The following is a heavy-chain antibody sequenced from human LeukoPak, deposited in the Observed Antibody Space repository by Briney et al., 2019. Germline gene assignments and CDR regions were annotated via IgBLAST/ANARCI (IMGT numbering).Heavy chain of an antibody. J-gene: IGHJ4*02. D-gene: IGHD1-26*01. CDR3: ARVPSGSYDY. CDR1: GGSFSGYY. CDR2: INHSGST. Sequence: PSETLSLTCAVYGGSFSGYYWSWIRQPPGKGLEWIGKINHSGSTNYNPSLKSRVTISVDTSKNQFSLKLSSVTAADTAVYYCARVPSGSYDYWGQGTLVTVSS. V-gene: IGHV4-34*01.